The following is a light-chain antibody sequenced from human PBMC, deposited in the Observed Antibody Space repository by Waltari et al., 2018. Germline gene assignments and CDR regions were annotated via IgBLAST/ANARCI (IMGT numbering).Light chain of an antibody. CDR2: KDK. CDR3: QSADSSGTSVV. Sequence: SYELPQPPSVSVSQGQTARITFSGETLPKQYTYWYQQKTGQAPLLIIFKDKERPSEIPRRFSAFSSGTKATLIISGAQAEDEADYYCQSADSSGTSVVFGGGT. V-gene: IGLV3-25*03. CDR1: TLPKQY. J-gene: IGLJ3*02.